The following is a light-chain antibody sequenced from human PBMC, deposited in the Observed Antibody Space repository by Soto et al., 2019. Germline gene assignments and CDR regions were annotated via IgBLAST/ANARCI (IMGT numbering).Light chain of an antibody. CDR3: QQYGRSPPGFT. CDR1: QSISSVY. J-gene: IGKJ3*01. Sequence: DIVLTQSPGNLSLTPGEGATLFCRASQSISSVYLAWYQQKPGQAPRLLIYGASFRATGIPDRFRGSGSGTDFTLTISRLEPEDFAVYYCQQYGRSPPGFTFGPGTTVDMK. CDR2: GAS. V-gene: IGKV3-20*01.